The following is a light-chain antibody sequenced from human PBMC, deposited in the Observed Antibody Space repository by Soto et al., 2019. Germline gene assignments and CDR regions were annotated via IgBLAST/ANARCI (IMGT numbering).Light chain of an antibody. CDR3: QQYASSPRT. CDR1: QSVTSNY. CDR2: NAS. Sequence: ETVLTQSPGTLSLSPGERATLSCRASQSVTSNYLAWYQQKPGQAPRLLIFNASYRATGIPDRFSGNGSWADFTLTIIRLEPEDFAICYCQQYASSPRTFGQGTRVEVK. V-gene: IGKV3-20*01. J-gene: IGKJ1*01.